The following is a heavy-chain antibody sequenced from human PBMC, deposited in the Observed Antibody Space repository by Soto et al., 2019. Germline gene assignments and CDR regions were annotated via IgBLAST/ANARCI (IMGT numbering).Heavy chain of an antibody. CDR2: ISSSSSTI. CDR3: ARDTGIAARRFYMDV. D-gene: IGHD6-6*01. Sequence: TGGSLRLSCAASGFTFSSYSMNWVRQAPGKGLEWVSYISSSSSTIYYADSVKGRFTISRDNAKNSLYLQMNSLRAEDTAVYYCARDTGIAARRFYMDVWGKGTTVTVSS. V-gene: IGHV3-48*01. CDR1: GFTFSSYS. J-gene: IGHJ6*03.